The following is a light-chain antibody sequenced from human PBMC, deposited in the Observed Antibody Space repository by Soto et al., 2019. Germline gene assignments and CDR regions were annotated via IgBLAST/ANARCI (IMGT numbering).Light chain of an antibody. J-gene: IGKJ1*01. Sequence: EIVLTQSPATLSLSPGERATLSCRASQNIGSYLTWYQQKPGQAPRLLIYDASNTATGIPGRFSGSGSGTEFTLTVSRLQPDDFAAYYCQQYNSYPWTFGQGTKVEIK. CDR2: DAS. CDR3: QQYNSYPWT. CDR1: QNIGSY. V-gene: IGKV3-11*01.